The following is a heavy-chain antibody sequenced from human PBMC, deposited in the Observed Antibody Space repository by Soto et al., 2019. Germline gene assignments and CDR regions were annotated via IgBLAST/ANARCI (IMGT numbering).Heavy chain of an antibody. Sequence: LRLSCAASGFTFSNDGLHWVRQAPGKGLGWVAVIWVDGSNKYYADSVKGRFTISRDNSKNTQYLQMNSLRAEDTAVYYCARDRDILQWLANFDYWGQGTLVTVSS. CDR1: GFTFSNDG. D-gene: IGHD6-19*01. CDR2: IWVDGSNK. V-gene: IGHV3-33*01. CDR3: ARDRDILQWLANFDY. J-gene: IGHJ4*02.